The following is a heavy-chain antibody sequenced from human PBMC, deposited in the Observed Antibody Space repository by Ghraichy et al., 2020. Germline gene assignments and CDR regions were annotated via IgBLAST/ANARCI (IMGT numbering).Heavy chain of an antibody. Sequence: VKVSCKASGGTFSSYAISWVRQAPGQGLEWMGGIIPIFGTANYAQKFQGRVTITADESTSTAYMELSSLRSEDTAVYYCARGGMTTVLFRDYGMDVWGQGTTVTVSS. CDR2: IIPIFGTA. CDR1: GGTFSSYA. J-gene: IGHJ6*02. V-gene: IGHV1-69*01. CDR3: ARGGMTTVLFRDYGMDV. D-gene: IGHD4-17*01.